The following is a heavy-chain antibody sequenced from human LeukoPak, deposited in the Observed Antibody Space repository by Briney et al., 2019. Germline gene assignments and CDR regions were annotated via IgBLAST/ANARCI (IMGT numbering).Heavy chain of an antibody. CDR2: ISSSSSYI. V-gene: IGHV3-21*01. Sequence: GGSLRLSCAASGFTFSSYSMNWVRQAPGKGLEWVSSISSSSSYIYYADSVKGRFTISRDNAKNSLYLQMNSLRGEDTAVYYCATCEGGNSEFLEWLLYAFDIWGQGTMVTVSS. J-gene: IGHJ3*02. CDR3: ATCEGGNSEFLEWLLYAFDI. D-gene: IGHD3-3*01. CDR1: GFTFSSYS.